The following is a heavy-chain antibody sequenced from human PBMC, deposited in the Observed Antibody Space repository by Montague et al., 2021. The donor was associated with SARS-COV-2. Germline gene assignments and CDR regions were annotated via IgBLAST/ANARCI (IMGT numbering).Heavy chain of an antibody. CDR2: FYSVGST. CDR1: GASVGSSD. CDR3: ARETMTADAFDI. V-gene: IGHV4-59*02. Sequence: SETLSLTCTVSGASVGSSDWGWIRQSPGKGLEWIGYFYSVGSTDYNPSLQSRATISRDTSKNQFSLQVMSVTAADTAVYYCARETMTADAFDIWGQGTMATVSS. J-gene: IGHJ3*02. D-gene: IGHD1-14*01.